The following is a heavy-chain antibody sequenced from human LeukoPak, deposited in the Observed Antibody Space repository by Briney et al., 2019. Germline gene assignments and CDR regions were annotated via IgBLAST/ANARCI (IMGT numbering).Heavy chain of an antibody. CDR2: ISYDGSNK. CDR1: GFTFSSYG. J-gene: IGHJ5*02. Sequence: PGRSLRLSCAASGFTFSSYGMHWVRQAPGKGLEWVAVISYDGSNKYYPGSVKGRFTISRENAKNSLYLQMNSLRVGDTAVYYCTRRVPGFSSGFDRWGQGTLVTVSS. V-gene: IGHV3-30*03. D-gene: IGHD6-25*01. CDR3: TRRVPGFSSGFDR.